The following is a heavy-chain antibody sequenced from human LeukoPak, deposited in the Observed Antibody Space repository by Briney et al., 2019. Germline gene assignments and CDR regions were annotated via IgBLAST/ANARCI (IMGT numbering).Heavy chain of an antibody. V-gene: IGHV1-18*01. J-gene: IGHJ3*02. CDR1: GYTFTSYG. Sequence: ASVKVSCKASGYTFTSYGISWVRQAPGQGLEWMGWISAYNGNTNYAQKLQGRVTMTTDTSTSTAYMELRSLRSDDTAVYYCARVLVARYSYDSRPRADGFDIWGQGTMVTVSS. CDR2: ISAYNGNT. CDR3: ARVLVARYSYDSRPRADGFDI. D-gene: IGHD3-22*01.